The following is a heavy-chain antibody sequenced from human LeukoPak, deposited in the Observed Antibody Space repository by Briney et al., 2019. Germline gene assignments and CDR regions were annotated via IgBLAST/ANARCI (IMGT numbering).Heavy chain of an antibody. Sequence: GASVKVSCKASGYTFTSYGFSWVRQAPGQGLEWMGIINPSGGSTSYAQKFQGRVTMTRDMSTSTVYMELSSLRSEDTAVYYCARGGHDSSGYYSYYFDYWGQGTLVTVSS. J-gene: IGHJ4*02. V-gene: IGHV1-46*01. D-gene: IGHD3-22*01. CDR1: GYTFTSYG. CDR2: INPSGGST. CDR3: ARGGHDSSGYYSYYFDY.